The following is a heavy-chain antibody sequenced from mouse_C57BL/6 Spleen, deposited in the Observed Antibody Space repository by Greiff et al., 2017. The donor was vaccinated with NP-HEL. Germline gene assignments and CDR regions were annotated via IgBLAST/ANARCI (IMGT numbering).Heavy chain of an antibody. CDR3: ANDGDYAMDY. J-gene: IGHJ4*01. D-gene: IGHD2-3*01. Sequence: QVQLKQSGAELVKPGASVKISCKASGYAFSSYWMNWVKQRPGKGLEWIGQIYPGDGDTNNNGKFKGKATLTADKSSSTAYMQLSSLTSEDSAVYFCANDGDYAMDYWGQGTSVTVSS. V-gene: IGHV1-80*01. CDR1: GYAFSSYW. CDR2: IYPGDGDT.